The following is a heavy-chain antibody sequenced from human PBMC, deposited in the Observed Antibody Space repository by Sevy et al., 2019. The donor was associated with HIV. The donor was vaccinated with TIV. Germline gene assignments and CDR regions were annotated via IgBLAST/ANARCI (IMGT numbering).Heavy chain of an antibody. J-gene: IGHJ6*02. Sequence: ATVKVSCKASGYTFTTYAINWVRQAPRQGLEWLGWISAYSGNTHYAQKLQDRVTMSTDTSTTTAYMELRSLRFDDTAVYYCARELIRGVTYGMDVWGQGTTVTVSS. V-gene: IGHV1-18*01. D-gene: IGHD3-10*01. CDR1: GYTFTTYA. CDR3: ARELIRGVTYGMDV. CDR2: ISAYSGNT.